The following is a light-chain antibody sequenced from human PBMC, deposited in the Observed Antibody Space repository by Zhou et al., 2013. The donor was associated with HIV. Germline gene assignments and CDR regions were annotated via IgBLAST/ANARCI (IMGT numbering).Light chain of an antibody. CDR1: QSISNS. CDR3: QQSYGTPT. J-gene: IGKJ1*01. CDR2: AAS. V-gene: IGKV1-39*01. Sequence: DIQMTQSPSSLSASVGDRVTITCRASQSISNSLSWYQQKLGKAPKLLIFAASSXQSGVPPRFSGSGSGTDFTLTISSLQPDDFATYFCQQSYGTPTFGQGTKVEIK.